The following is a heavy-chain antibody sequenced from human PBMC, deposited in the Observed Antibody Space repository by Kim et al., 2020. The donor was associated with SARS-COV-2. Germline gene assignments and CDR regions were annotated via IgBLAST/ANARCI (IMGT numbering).Heavy chain of an antibody. J-gene: IGHJ5*02. CDR3: ARGSFQQGFDP. CDR1: GFTLTNYW. Sequence: GGSLRLSCEASGFTLTNYWMNWVRQGPGKGLVWVSRSNSDGSVTHYADSVKGRFTISRDNAKNTQFLQLNSLGVEDTAIYYCARGSFQQGFDPWGQGTLVTVSS. D-gene: IGHD6-13*01. CDR2: SNSDGSVT. V-gene: IGHV3-74*01.